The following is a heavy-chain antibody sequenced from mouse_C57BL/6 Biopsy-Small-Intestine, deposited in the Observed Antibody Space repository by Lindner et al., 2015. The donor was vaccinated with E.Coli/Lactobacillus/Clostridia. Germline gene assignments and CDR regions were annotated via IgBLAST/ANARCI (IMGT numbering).Heavy chain of an antibody. J-gene: IGHJ2*01. D-gene: IGHD1-1*01. Sequence: VQLQESGGDLVKPGGSLKLSCAASGFTFSDFGMHWVRQAPEKGLEWVAYISSGSSTIYYADTVKGRFTISSDNAKNTLFLQMTSLRSEDTAMYYYARDYAGSDYWGQGATLTVSS. CDR3: ARDYAGSDY. CDR2: ISSGSSTI. V-gene: IGHV5-17*01. CDR1: GFTFSDFG.